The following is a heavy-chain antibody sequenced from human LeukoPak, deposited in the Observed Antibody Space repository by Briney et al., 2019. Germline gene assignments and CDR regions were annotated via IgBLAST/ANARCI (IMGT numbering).Heavy chain of an antibody. CDR2: IRSKAYGGTA. CDR3: TRVYY. J-gene: IGHJ4*02. Sequence: GGSLRLSCTTSGFTSDDYAMSWVRQAPGKGLEWIGFIRSKAYGGTADYAASVKGRFTISRDDSKSVAYLQMNSLKTEDTAMYYCTRVYYWGQGTLVTVSS. V-gene: IGHV3-49*04. CDR1: GFTSDDYA. D-gene: IGHD2/OR15-2a*01.